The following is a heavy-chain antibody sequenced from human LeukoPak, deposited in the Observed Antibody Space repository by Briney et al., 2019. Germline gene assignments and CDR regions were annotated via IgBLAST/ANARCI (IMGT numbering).Heavy chain of an antibody. J-gene: IGHJ4*02. Sequence: PGGSLRLSCAASGFPFSSYAMSWVRQAPGKGLEWVSAVSYTGGMTYYADSVKGRFIISRDNSKNTLYLQMNGLRAEDTAVYYCAKDGRSDLGDHHEYFDYWGQGTLVTVSS. CDR3: AKDGRSDLGDHHEYFDY. V-gene: IGHV3-23*01. CDR1: GFPFSSYA. CDR2: VSYTGGMT. D-gene: IGHD4-17*01.